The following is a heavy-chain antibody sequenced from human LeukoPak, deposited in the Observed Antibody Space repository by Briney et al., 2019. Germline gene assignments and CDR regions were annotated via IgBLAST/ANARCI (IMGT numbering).Heavy chain of an antibody. D-gene: IGHD3-10*01. CDR3: AKGPVDYYGSGSYTRMGDP. V-gene: IGHV3-23*01. J-gene: IGHJ5*02. CDR1: GLPFSHYD. Sequence: PGGSLRLSCAVSGLPFSHYDMNWVRQAPGKGLEWVSAISGSGGSTYYADSVKGRFTISRDNSKNTLYLQMNSLRAEDTAVYYCAKGPVDYYGSGSYTRMGDPWGQGTLVTVSS. CDR2: ISGSGGST.